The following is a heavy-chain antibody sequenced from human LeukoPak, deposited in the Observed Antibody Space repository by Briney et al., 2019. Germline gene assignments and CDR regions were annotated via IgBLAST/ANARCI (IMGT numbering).Heavy chain of an antibody. CDR3: ARARTYYDILTGYYLDY. Sequence: GGSLRLSCAASGFTFSNAWMSWVRQAPGKGLEWVGRIKSKTDGGTTDYAAPVKGRFTISRDDSKNTLYLQMNSLKTEDTAVYYCARARTYYDILTGYYLDYWGQGTLVTVSS. D-gene: IGHD3-9*01. CDR2: IKSKTDGGTT. J-gene: IGHJ4*02. CDR1: GFTFSNAW. V-gene: IGHV3-15*01.